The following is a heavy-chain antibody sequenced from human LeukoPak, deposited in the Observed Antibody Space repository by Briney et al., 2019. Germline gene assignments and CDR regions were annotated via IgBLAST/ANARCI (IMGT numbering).Heavy chain of an antibody. Sequence: GASVKVSCKASGYTFTSYDINWVRQATGQGLEWMGWMNPNSGNTGYAQKFQGRVTITRNTSISTAYMGLSSLRSEDMAVYYCARDSFSCTATVRGVICYYYMDVWGKGTTVTISS. V-gene: IGHV1-8*03. CDR2: MNPNSGNT. D-gene: IGHD3-10*01. CDR1: GYTFTSYD. J-gene: IGHJ6*03. CDR3: ARDSFSCTATVRGVICYYYMDV.